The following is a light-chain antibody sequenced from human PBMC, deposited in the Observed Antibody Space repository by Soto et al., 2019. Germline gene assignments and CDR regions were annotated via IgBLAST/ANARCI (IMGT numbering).Light chain of an antibody. CDR3: SSFAVSIARDYV. CDR1: SSDNGAYDY. Sequence: QSALTQPASVSGSPGQSITISCTGTSSDNGAYDYVSWYQQHPGGVPKLLIYDVSRRPSGVSSRFSGSNSGNTASLTISGLQADDESDYYCSSFAVSIARDYVFGGGTKVNVL. CDR2: DVS. J-gene: IGLJ1*01. V-gene: IGLV2-14*03.